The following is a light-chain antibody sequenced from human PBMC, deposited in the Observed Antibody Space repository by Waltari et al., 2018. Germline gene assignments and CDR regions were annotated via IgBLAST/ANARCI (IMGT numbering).Light chain of an antibody. V-gene: IGLV2-23*02. CDR3: CSYAGSWIWV. CDR2: EVT. J-gene: IGLJ3*02. CDR1: NSDVGNYNL. Sequence: QAALTQPASVSGSPGQSITISCTGSNSDVGNYNLFSWYQKHPGKAPKLIIYEVTNRPSGISDRFSGFKTGNTASLTISGLQAEDEADYYCCSYAGSWIWVFGGGTELTVL.